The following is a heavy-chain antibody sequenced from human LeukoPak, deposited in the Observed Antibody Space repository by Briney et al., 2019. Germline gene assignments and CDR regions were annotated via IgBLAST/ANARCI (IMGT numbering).Heavy chain of an antibody. CDR3: ARVSCSGGSCYSFDY. D-gene: IGHD2-15*01. V-gene: IGHV4-30-4*01. J-gene: IGHJ4*02. CDR1: GGSISSGDYY. CDR2: IYYSGST. Sequence: PSETLSLTCTVSGGSISSGDYYWSWIRQSPGKGLEWIGYIYYSGSTYYNPSLKSRITISVDTSKNQFSLKLSSVTAADTAVYYCARVSCSGGSCYSFDYWGQGTLVTVSS.